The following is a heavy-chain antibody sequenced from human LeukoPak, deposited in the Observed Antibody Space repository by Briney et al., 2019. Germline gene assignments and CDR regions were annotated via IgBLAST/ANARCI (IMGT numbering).Heavy chain of an antibody. CDR1: GGTFSSYA. CDR2: IIPIFGIA. Sequence: SVKVSCKASGGTFSSYAISWVRQAPGQGLEWMGRIIPIFGIANYAQKFQGRVTITADKSTSTAYMELSSLRSEDTAVYYCAGVEYSSPPPLSWGQGTLVTVSS. V-gene: IGHV1-69*04. CDR3: AGVEYSSPPPLS. J-gene: IGHJ4*02. D-gene: IGHD6-6*01.